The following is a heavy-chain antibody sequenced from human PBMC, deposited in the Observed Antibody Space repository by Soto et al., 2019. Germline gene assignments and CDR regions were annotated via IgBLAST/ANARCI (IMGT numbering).Heavy chain of an antibody. CDR3: AKDQTHAFDI. CDR2: ISDDGNSK. CDR1: GFTFSTYG. Sequence: QVQLVESGGGVVQPGRSLRLSCAASGFTFSTYGMYWVRQAPGKGLEWVAVISDDGNSKYYADSVKGRFTISRDNSMNTVYLQMNSLRLEDTAVYYCAKDQTHAFDIWGQGTMVTVSS. J-gene: IGHJ3*02. V-gene: IGHV3-30*18.